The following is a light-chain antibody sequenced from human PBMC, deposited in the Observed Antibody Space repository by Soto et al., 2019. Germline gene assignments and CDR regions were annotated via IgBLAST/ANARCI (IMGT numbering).Light chain of an antibody. Sequence: DIQMTQSPSSVSASVGDRVTITCRASQAISSWLAWYQQKPGRAPKLLIYKASTLESGVPSRFSGSGSGTEFTLTISSLQADDFATYYCQQYNDLSTFGGGTKVDIK. CDR3: QQYNDLST. V-gene: IGKV1-5*03. CDR1: QAISSW. J-gene: IGKJ4*01. CDR2: KAS.